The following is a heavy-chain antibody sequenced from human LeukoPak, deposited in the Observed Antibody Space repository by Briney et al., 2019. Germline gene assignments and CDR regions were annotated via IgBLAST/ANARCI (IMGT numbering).Heavy chain of an antibody. J-gene: IGHJ6*03. CDR1: GGSISSYY. D-gene: IGHD2-15*01. CDR2: IYTSGST. V-gene: IGHV4-4*07. CDR3: ARMSKLLLSYYYYYMDV. Sequence: PSETLSLTCTVSGGSISSYYWSWIRQPAGKGLEWIGRIYTSGSTNYNPSLKSRVTISVDTSKNQFSLKLSSVTAADTAVYYCARMSKLLLSYYYYYMDVWGKGTTVTVFS.